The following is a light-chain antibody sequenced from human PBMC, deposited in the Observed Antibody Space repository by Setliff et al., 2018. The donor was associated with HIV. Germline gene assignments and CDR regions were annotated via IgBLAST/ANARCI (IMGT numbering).Light chain of an antibody. CDR1: SSNIGSNY. CDR2: SNN. CDR3: AAWDDSLSGPV. V-gene: IGLV1-47*01. J-gene: IGLJ2*01. Sequence: VLTQPPSASGTPGQRVTISCSGSSSNIGSNYVYWYQQLPGTAPKLLIYSNNQRPSGVPDRFSGSKSGTSASLAISGLRSEDEADYYCAAWDDSLSGPVFGGGTKVTVL.